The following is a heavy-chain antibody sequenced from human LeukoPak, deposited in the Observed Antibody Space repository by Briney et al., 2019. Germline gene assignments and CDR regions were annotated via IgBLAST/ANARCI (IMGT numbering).Heavy chain of an antibody. Sequence: SETLSLTCAVSGASISSSNYYWGWVRQSPGKGLEWIGNIYSSGNTYYNASLKSRVTMYIDASKNQFSLKLSSVTAADTAMYYCAKSNGYGLIDYWGQGTLVTVSS. D-gene: IGHD5-12*01. CDR3: AKSNGYGLIDY. V-gene: IGHV4-39*01. CDR1: GASISSSNYY. J-gene: IGHJ4*02. CDR2: IYSSGNT.